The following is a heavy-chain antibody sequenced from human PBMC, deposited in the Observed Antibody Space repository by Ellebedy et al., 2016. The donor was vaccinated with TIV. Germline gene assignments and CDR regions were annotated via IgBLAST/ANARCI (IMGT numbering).Heavy chain of an antibody. D-gene: IGHD6-13*01. V-gene: IGHV4-38-2*02. CDR2: IYHSGTT. CDR3: VRDGYYSSNYYGGYLAY. CDR1: GSSITSGYY. Sequence: MPSETLSLTCTVSGSSITSGYYWGWMRQPPGKRLEWIGSIYHSGTTYYNPSLSSRVTISVDTSKNQFSRKLSSVTAADTAVYYCVRDGYYSSNYYGGYLAYWGQGNLVTVSS. J-gene: IGHJ4*02.